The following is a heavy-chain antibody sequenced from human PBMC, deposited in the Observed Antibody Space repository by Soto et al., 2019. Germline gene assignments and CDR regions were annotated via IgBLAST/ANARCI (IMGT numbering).Heavy chain of an antibody. CDR1: GGTFSSYA. V-gene: IGHV1-69*01. D-gene: IGHD2-15*01. J-gene: IGHJ6*02. Sequence: QVQLVQSGAEVKKPGSSVKVSCKASGGTFSSYAISWVRQAPGQGLEWMGGIIPIFGTANYAQKFQGRVTITADESTSTAYMELSSLRSEDTAVYYCARSLPVRYXXXXXXYFPDYYYYGMDVWGQGTTVTVSS. CDR3: ARSLPVRYXXXXXXYFPDYYYYGMDV. CDR2: IIPIFGTA.